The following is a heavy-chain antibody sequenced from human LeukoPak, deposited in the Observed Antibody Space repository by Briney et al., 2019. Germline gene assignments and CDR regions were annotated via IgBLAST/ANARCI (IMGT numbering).Heavy chain of an antibody. D-gene: IGHD2-2*02. CDR3: ARDDGYCSSTSCYRAFDI. V-gene: IGHV3-30*03. Sequence: GRSLRLSCAASGFTFSSYGMHWVRQAPGKGLEWVAVISYDGSNKYYADSVKGRFTISRDNAKNSLYLQMNSLRAEDTAVYYCARDDGYCSSTSCYRAFDIWGQGTMVTVSS. J-gene: IGHJ3*02. CDR2: ISYDGSNK. CDR1: GFTFSSYG.